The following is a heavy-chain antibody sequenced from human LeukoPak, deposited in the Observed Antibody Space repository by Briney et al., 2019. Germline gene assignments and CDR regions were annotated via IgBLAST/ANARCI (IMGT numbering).Heavy chain of an antibody. D-gene: IGHD6-13*01. CDR1: GFTFSSYS. V-gene: IGHV3-21*01. CDR2: ISSSSSYI. Sequence: PGGSLRLSCAASGFTFSSYSMNWVRQAPGKGLEWVSSISSSSSYIYYADSVKGRFTISRDNAKNSLYLQMNSLRAEDTAVYYCARVEGERSSWYRVLDYWGQGTLVTVSS. CDR3: ARVEGERSSWYRVLDY. J-gene: IGHJ4*02.